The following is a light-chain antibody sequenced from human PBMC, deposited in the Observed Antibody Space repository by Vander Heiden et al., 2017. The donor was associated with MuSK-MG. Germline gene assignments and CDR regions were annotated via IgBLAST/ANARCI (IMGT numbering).Light chain of an antibody. J-gene: IGKJ1*01. V-gene: IGKV1-39*01. CDR2: FVS. CDR1: QSIDNY. CDR3: QQTNIAPGT. Sequence: IQMTQYPSSLSASVGDRVTITCRASQSIDNYLNWYQQKPGKAPKLLIFFVSILEAGVPSRFSGSGSGTDFTLTISSLQPEDFATYFCQQTNIAPGTFGQGTKVEIK.